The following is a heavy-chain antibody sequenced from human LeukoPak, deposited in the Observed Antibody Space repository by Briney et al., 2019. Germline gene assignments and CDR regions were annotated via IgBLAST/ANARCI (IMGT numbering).Heavy chain of an antibody. CDR2: INPTSGGT. Sequence: GASVKVSCKASGYTFTGYYMHWVRQAPGQGLEWMGWINPTSGGTNCVQKFQGRVTMTRDRSISTAYMELSRLRSDDTAVYYCARDGGRYSSGWYRYWGQGTLVTVSS. D-gene: IGHD6-19*01. CDR1: GYTFTGYY. CDR3: ARDGGRYSSGWYRY. V-gene: IGHV1-2*02. J-gene: IGHJ4*02.